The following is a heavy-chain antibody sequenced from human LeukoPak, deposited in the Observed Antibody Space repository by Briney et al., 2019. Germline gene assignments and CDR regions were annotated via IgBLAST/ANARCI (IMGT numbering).Heavy chain of an antibody. Sequence: SVKVSCKASGGTFISYAISWVRQAPGQGLEWMGGIIPIFGTANYAQKFQGRVTITTDESTSTAYMELSSLRSEDTAVYYCAGDAYCSGGSCYHHEYYYYMDVWGKGTTVTVSS. CDR1: GGTFISYA. V-gene: IGHV1-69*05. J-gene: IGHJ6*03. D-gene: IGHD2-15*01. CDR3: AGDAYCSGGSCYHHEYYYYMDV. CDR2: IIPIFGTA.